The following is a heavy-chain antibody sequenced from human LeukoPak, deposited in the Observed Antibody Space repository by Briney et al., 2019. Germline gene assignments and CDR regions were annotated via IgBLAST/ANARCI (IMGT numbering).Heavy chain of an antibody. V-gene: IGHV3-33*01. Sequence: GGSLRLSCAASGFTFSSYGMQWVRQAPGKGLEWVAVIWYDGNNKDYADSVKGRFTSSRDNAKNTLYLQMNSLRAEDTAVYYCARAGLLGHYYGMDVWGQGTTVTVSS. J-gene: IGHJ6*02. CDR2: IWYDGNNK. D-gene: IGHD2-15*01. CDR1: GFTFSSYG. CDR3: ARAGLLGHYYGMDV.